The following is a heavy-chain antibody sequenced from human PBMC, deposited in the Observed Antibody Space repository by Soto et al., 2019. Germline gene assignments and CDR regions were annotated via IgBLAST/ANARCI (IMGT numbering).Heavy chain of an antibody. Sequence: ASVKVSCKASGYTFTSYAMHWVRQAPGQRLEWMGWINAGNGNTKYSQKFQGRVTITRDTSASTAYMELSSLRSEDTAVYYCAALEWLLEHDYYYYGMDVWGQGTTVTVSS. CDR1: GYTFTSYA. V-gene: IGHV1-3*01. J-gene: IGHJ6*02. D-gene: IGHD3-3*01. CDR2: INAGNGNT. CDR3: AALEWLLEHDYYYYGMDV.